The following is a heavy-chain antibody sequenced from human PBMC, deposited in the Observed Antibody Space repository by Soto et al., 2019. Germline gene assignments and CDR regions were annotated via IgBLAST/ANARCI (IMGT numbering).Heavy chain of an antibody. CDR2: INPNTGGT. CDR3: ARQLAYCGGDCYTEPIDY. D-gene: IGHD2-21*02. V-gene: IGHV1-2*06. Sequence: ASVKVSCKASGYTFTKYYVLSVRQAPGQGLEWVGRINPNTGGTNYAQKFQDRVTMTRDTSITTAYMELSRLRSDDTAVYYCARQLAYCGGDCYTEPIDYWGQGTQVTVSS. CDR1: GYTFTKYY. J-gene: IGHJ4*02.